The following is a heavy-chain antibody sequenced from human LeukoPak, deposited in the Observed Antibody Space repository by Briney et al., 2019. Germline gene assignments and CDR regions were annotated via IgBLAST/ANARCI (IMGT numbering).Heavy chain of an antibody. Sequence: EGSLRLSCAASGFTFTNAWMSWVRQAPGKGLEWVGRIISKTDGGTTDYAAPVKGRFTISRDDSKTTLYLHMNSLKTEDTAVYFCTRSDAFDIWGQGTMVTVS. CDR3: TRSDAFDI. V-gene: IGHV3-15*01. CDR1: GFTFTNAW. J-gene: IGHJ3*02. D-gene: IGHD5-24*01. CDR2: IISKTDGGTT.